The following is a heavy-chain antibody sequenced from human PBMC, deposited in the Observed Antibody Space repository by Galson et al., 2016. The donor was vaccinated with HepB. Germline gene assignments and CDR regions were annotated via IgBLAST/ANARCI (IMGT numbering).Heavy chain of an antibody. CDR3: AREISSGWYSVGGMDV. Sequence: SETLSLTCTASGGSISRSNNLWGWIRQPPGKGLEWIGNMYYSGTTYYNPSLKSRVTISIDTSKNQFSLKLSSVTAADTAVYFCAREISSGWYSVGGMDVWGQGTTVIVSS. D-gene: IGHD6-19*01. CDR1: GGSISRSNNL. J-gene: IGHJ6*02. CDR2: MYYSGTT. V-gene: IGHV4-39*07.